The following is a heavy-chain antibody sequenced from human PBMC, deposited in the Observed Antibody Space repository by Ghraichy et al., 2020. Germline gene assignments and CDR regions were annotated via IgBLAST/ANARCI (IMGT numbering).Heavy chain of an antibody. J-gene: IGHJ6*03. Sequence: GWVRGAAGKGGGGVGRIDYSGTTYYNPSLNSRVTISVDTSKNQFSLKLSSVTATDTAVYYCARLYYDFWSGYSFFFSGGMDVWGKGTTVTVSS. D-gene: IGHD3-3*01. CDR2: IDYSGTT. CDR3: ARLYYDFWSGYSFFFSGGMDV. V-gene: IGHV4-39*01.